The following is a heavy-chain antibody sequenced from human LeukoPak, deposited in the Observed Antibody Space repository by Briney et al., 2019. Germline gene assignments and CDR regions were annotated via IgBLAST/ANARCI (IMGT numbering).Heavy chain of an antibody. D-gene: IGHD2-2*01. V-gene: IGHV1-46*01. CDR1: GYTFTSRY. J-gene: IGHJ4*02. Sequence: GASVKVSCKAPGYTFTSRYMHWVRQAPGQGLEWMGIINPDGGNTGYAQKFQGRVTMTRDTSTSTVYMELSSLRSEDTAVYYCAREGPYCSGTSCYGGFDYWGQGTLVTVSS. CDR2: INPDGGNT. CDR3: AREGPYCSGTSCYGGFDY.